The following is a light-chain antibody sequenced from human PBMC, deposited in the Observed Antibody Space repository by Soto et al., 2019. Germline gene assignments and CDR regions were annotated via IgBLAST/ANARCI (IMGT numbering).Light chain of an antibody. CDR3: QQYYTSPLT. CDR1: QSVLYSSNNKNY. V-gene: IGKV4-1*01. CDR2: WAS. J-gene: IGKJ4*01. Sequence: DIVMTQSPDSLAVSLGERATINCKSSQSVLYSSNNKNYLAWYQQKPGQPPKLLIYWASTREFGVPDRFSGSGSGTDFNLTISSLQAEDVAVYSCQQYYTSPLTFGGGTRVEIK.